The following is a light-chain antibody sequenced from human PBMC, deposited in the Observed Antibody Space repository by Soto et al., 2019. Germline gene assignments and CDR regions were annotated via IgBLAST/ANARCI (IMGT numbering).Light chain of an antibody. CDR2: DDT. CDR1: NIGRKS. J-gene: IGLJ1*01. Sequence: SYELTQPPSVSVAPGQTARITCGGNNIGRKSVHWYQQKPGQAPVLVVYDDTDRPSGIHERFSGSNSGNTAALTISRVEAGDEADYYCQVWDSSSDHYVFGTGTKLTVL. V-gene: IGLV3-21*02. CDR3: QVWDSSSDHYV.